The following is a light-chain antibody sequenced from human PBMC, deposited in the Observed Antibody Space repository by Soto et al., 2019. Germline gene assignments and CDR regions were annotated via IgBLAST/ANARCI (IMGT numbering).Light chain of an antibody. CDR1: QPITNY. CDR2: ATD. J-gene: IGKJ1*01. CDR3: QQSYNTPQT. V-gene: IGKV1-39*01. Sequence: DVQMTQSPSSLSASVGDRVTITCRASQPITNYLNWYQQQSGKAPKLLIYATDTLQSGVPSRFSGSGSGTDYTLTISSLQPEDFATYCCQQSYNTPQTFGQGTKVDIK.